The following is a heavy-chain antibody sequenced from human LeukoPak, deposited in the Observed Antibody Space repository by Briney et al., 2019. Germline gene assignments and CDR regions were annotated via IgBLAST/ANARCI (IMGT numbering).Heavy chain of an antibody. CDR2: IYYSGSI. CDR1: GGSISSSNW. D-gene: IGHD5-18*01. Sequence: KPSETLSLTCAVSGGSISSSNWWSWVRQPPGKGLEWIGYIYYSGSINYNPSLKSRVTISVDTSKNQFSLKLSSVTAADTAVYYCARSRGYSYGTTFLDYWGQGTLVTVSS. CDR3: ARSRGYSYGTTFLDY. J-gene: IGHJ4*02. V-gene: IGHV4-4*02.